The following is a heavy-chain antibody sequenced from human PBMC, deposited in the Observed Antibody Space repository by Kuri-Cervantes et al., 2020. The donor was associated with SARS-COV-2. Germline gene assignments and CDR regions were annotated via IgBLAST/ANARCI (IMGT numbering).Heavy chain of an antibody. V-gene: IGHV4-61*02. D-gene: IGHD2-2*01. CDR3: ARDLTDIVVVPAAPAGDAFDI. CDR1: GGSISSGSYY. J-gene: IGHJ3*02. CDR2: IYTSGST. Sequence: SETLSLTCTVSGGSISSGSYYWSWIRQPAGKGLEWIGRIYTSGSTNYNPSLKSRVTISVDTSKNQFSLKLSSVTAADTAVYYCARDLTDIVVVPAAPAGDAFDIRGQGTMVTVSS.